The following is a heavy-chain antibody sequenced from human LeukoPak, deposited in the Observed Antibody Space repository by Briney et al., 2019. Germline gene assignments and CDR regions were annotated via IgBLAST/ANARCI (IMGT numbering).Heavy chain of an antibody. CDR3: ARAGGSTVSHSDY. J-gene: IGHJ4*02. CDR1: GFTFSSYA. V-gene: IGHV3-21*01. D-gene: IGHD4-17*01. CDR2: ISSSSSYI. Sequence: GGSLRLSCAASGFTFSSYAMNWVRQAPGKGLEWVSSISSSSSYIYYADSVKGRFTVSRDNAKNSLYLQMNSLRAEDTAVYYCARAGGSTVSHSDYWGQGTLVTVSS.